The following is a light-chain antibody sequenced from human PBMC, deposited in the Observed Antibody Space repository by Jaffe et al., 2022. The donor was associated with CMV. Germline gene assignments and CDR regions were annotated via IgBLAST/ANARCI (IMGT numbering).Light chain of an antibody. V-gene: IGLV2-14*03. CDR3: SSYTSNTTLVWV. Sequence: QSALTQPASVSGSPGQSITISCTGNSSNVGNYIRVSWYQQHPGKAPKLIIYDVLNRPSGVSNRFSGSKSDKTASLSISGLQAEDEADYYCSSYTSNTTLVWVFGGGTKLTVL. J-gene: IGLJ3*02. CDR2: DVL. CDR1: SSNVGNYIR.